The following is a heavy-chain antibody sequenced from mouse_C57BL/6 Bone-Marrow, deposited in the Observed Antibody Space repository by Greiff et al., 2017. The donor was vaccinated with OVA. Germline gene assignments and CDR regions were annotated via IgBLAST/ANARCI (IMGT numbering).Heavy chain of an antibody. D-gene: IGHD1-1*01. J-gene: IGHJ1*03. V-gene: IGHV1-52*01. Sequence: QVQLQQPGAELVRPGSSVKLSCKASGYTFTSYWMHWVKQRPIQGLEWIGNIDPSDSETHYNQKFKDKATLTVDKSSSTAYLQLSSLTSEDSAVYSGEREEYYGYWYFDVGGTGTTATVSA. CDR1: GYTFTSYW. CDR3: EREEYYGYWYFDV. CDR2: IDPSDSET.